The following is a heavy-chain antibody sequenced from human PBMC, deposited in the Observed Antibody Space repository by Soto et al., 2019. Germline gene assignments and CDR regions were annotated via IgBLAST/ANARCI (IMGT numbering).Heavy chain of an antibody. CDR2: IMPIFRTP. CDR3: ARDKDRQQLGANYYYMLDV. J-gene: IGHJ6*02. V-gene: IGHV1-69*13. CDR1: GGTFSTSA. D-gene: IGHD3-3*02. Sequence: QVQLEQSGAEVKKPGSSVKVSCKASGGTFSTSAISWVRQAPGQGLEWMGGIMPIFRTPDYAQKFQGRVTITADESTSTAYMELSGLRSDDTAVYYCARDKDRQQLGANYYYMLDVWGQGTTVTVSS.